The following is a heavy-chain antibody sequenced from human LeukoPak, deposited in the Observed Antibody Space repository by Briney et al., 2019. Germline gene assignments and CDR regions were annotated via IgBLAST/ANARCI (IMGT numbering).Heavy chain of an antibody. CDR3: AKDRDGGSNTRPKGFDY. V-gene: IGHV3-23*01. D-gene: IGHD3-16*01. Sequence: GGSLRLSCAASGFTFSSYAISWVRQAPGKGLEWVPAISESGGSTYYADSVKGRFTISRDNSKNTLYLQMNCLRAEDTAVYYCAKDRDGGSNTRPKGFDYWGQGTLVTVSS. CDR2: ISESGGST. J-gene: IGHJ4*02. CDR1: GFTFSSYA.